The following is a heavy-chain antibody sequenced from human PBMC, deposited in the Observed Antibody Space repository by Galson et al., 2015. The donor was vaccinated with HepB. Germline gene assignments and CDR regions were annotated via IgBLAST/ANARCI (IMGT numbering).Heavy chain of an antibody. V-gene: IGHV1-69-2*01. CDR1: GYTFTDYY. Sequence: VKVSCKVSGYTFTDYYMHWVQQAPGKGLEWMGLVDPEDGETIYAEKFQGRVTITADTSTDTAYMELSSLRSEDTAVYYCATDLGIVGATLDRWFDPWGQGTLVTVSS. CDR3: ATDLGIVGATLDRWFDP. D-gene: IGHD1-26*01. CDR2: VDPEDGET. J-gene: IGHJ5*02.